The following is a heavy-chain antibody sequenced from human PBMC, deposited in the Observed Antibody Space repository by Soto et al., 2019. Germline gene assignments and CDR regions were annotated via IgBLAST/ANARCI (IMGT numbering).Heavy chain of an antibody. CDR2: IWYDGSNK. Sequence: QVQLVESGGGVVQPGRSLRLSCAASGFTFSSYGMHWVRQAPGKGLEWVAVIWYDGSNKYYADSVKGRFTISRDNSRNTLYVQMNSLRAEDTAVYYCARDPYYYDSSGLVDYWAREPWSPSPQ. V-gene: IGHV3-33*01. J-gene: IGHJ4*02. CDR1: GFTFSSYG. CDR3: ARDPYYYDSSGLVDY. D-gene: IGHD3-22*01.